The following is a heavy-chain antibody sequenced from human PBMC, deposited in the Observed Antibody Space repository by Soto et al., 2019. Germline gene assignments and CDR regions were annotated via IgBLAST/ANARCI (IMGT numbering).Heavy chain of an antibody. V-gene: IGHV3-30-3*01. Sequence: QVQLVESGGGVVQPGRSLRLSCAASGFTFSSYAMHWVRQAPGKGLEWVAVISYDGSNKYYADSVKDRFTISRDNSKNTQYLQMNSLRAEDTAVYYCASDGYSSGFYWGQGTLVTVSS. J-gene: IGHJ4*02. CDR2: ISYDGSNK. CDR3: ASDGYSSGFY. CDR1: GFTFSSYA. D-gene: IGHD6-19*01.